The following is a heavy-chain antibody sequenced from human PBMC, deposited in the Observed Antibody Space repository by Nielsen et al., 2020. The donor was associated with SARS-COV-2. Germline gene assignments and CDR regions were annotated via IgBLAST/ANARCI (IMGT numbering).Heavy chain of an antibody. CDR3: ARRSSPYYYGMDV. D-gene: IGHD6-13*01. V-gene: IGHV4-59*08. CDR2: IYYSGST. Sequence: PGKGLEWIGYIYYSGSTNYNPSLKSRVTISVDTSKNQFSLKLSSVTAADTAVYYCARRSSPYYYGMDVWGQGTTVTVSS. J-gene: IGHJ6*02.